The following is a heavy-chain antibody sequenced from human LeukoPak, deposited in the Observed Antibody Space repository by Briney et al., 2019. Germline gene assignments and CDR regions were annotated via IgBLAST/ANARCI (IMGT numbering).Heavy chain of an antibody. CDR1: GFSLSDYW. J-gene: IGHJ4*02. Sequence: GGSLRLSCAASGFSLSDYWMSWVRQAPGKGLEWVGKIGADGSEKYYVDSVKGRFTLSRDNARNSLYLQMNSLRDEDTAVYYCVRGGANRFDHWGQGILVAVSS. D-gene: IGHD1-26*01. V-gene: IGHV3-7*01. CDR3: VRGGANRFDH. CDR2: IGADGSEK.